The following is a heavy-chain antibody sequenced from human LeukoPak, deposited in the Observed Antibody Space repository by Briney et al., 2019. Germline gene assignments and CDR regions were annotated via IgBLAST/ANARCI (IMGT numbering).Heavy chain of an antibody. CDR1: GYSISSGYY. V-gene: IGHV4-38-2*02. D-gene: IGHD3-10*01. CDR3: ARWHGSGYMDV. J-gene: IGHJ6*03. CDR2: IYHSGKT. Sequence: PSETLSLTCNVSGYSISSGYYWGWIRQPPGKGLEWIGSIYHSGKTNYNPSLKSRVTISVDTSKNQFSLKLSSVTAADTAVYYCARWHGSGYMDVWGKGTTVTISS.